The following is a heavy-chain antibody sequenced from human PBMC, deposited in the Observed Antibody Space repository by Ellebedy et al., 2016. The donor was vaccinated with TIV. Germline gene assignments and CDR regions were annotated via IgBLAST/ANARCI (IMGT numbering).Heavy chain of an antibody. V-gene: IGHV3-23*01. CDR3: AKGRGGGSDSSAPRYYFDY. Sequence: GESLKISCAASGFTFSSYAMSWVRQAPGKGPEWVSTISHTGNRTYYAESVEGRFTISRDNSKKTLYLQMNSLRAEDTAICYCAKGRGGGSDSSAPRYYFDYWGLGTLVTVSS. J-gene: IGHJ4*02. CDR2: ISHTGNRT. D-gene: IGHD3-22*01. CDR1: GFTFSSYA.